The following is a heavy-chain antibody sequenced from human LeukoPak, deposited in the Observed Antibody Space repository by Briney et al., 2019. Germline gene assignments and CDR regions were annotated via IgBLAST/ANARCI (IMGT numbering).Heavy chain of an antibody. CDR3: AKRPMVRGEDAFDI. J-gene: IGHJ3*02. D-gene: IGHD3-10*01. CDR2: ISYDGSNK. Sequence: GGSLRLSCAASGFTFSSYGMHWVRQAPGEGLEWVAVISYDGSNKYYTDSVKGRFTISRDNSKNTLYLQMNSLRAEDTAVYYCAKRPMVRGEDAFDIWGQGTMVTVSS. V-gene: IGHV3-30*18. CDR1: GFTFSSYG.